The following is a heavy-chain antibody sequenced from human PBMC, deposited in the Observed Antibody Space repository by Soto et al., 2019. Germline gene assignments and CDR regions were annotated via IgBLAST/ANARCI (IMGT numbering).Heavy chain of an antibody. D-gene: IGHD2-2*02. CDR2: ITSSGGAT. CDR1: GFGFSNYE. J-gene: IGHJ4*02. CDR3: ARGDCKTSCYIGF. V-gene: IGHV3-48*03. Sequence: GGSLRLSCAASGFGFSNYEMNWVRQAPGRGLEWVSYITSSGGATMYADSVKGRFTISRDNAKDSLYLQMNSLRVEDTAVYYCARGDCKTSCYIGFWGQGALVTVSS.